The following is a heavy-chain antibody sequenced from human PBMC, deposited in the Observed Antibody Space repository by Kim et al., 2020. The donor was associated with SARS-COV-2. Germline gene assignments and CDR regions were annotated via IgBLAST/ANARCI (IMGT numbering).Heavy chain of an antibody. D-gene: IGHD3-3*01. J-gene: IGHJ6*03. V-gene: IGHV3-23*01. Sequence: GGSLRLSCAASGFTFSSYAMSWVRQAPGKGLEWVSAISGSGGSTYYADSVKGRFTISRDNSKNTLYLQMNSLRAEDTAVYYCAKDSADYYDFWSGHNYYYYYYMDVWGKGTTVTVSS. CDR2: ISGSGGST. CDR3: AKDSADYYDFWSGHNYYYYYYMDV. CDR1: GFTFSSYA.